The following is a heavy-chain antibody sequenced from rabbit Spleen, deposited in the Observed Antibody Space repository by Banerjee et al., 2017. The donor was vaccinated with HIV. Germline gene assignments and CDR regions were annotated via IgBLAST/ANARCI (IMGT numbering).Heavy chain of an antibody. V-gene: IGHV1S45*01. CDR2: IESDNSGFT. D-gene: IGHD1-1*01. CDR3: ARDTSSSFSSYGMDL. J-gene: IGHJ6*01. Sequence: QEQLVESGGGLVKPGASLTLTCIASGVSFSGSSYMCWVRQAPGKGLEWIACIESDNSGFTYFASWAKGRFTISKTSSTTVTLHMTSLTVADTATYFCARDTSSSFSSYGMDLWGPGTLVTVS. CDR1: GVSFSGSSY.